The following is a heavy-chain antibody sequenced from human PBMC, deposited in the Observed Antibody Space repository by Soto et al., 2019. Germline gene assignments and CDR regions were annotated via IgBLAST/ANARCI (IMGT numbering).Heavy chain of an antibody. CDR3: AKAPTRGYDFWSGYAFDY. D-gene: IGHD3-3*01. V-gene: IGHV3-23*01. J-gene: IGHJ4*02. CDR2: ISGSGGST. CDR1: GFTFSSYA. Sequence: EVQLLESGGGLVQPGGSLRLSCAASGFTFSSYAMSWVRQAPGKGLEWVSAISGSGGSTYYADSVKGRFTISRDNSKNTLYLQMHSLRAEDTAVYYCAKAPTRGYDFWSGYAFDYWGQGTLVTVSS.